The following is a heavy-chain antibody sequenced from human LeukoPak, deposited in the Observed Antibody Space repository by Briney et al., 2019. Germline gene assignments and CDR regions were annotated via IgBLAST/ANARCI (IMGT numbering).Heavy chain of an antibody. V-gene: IGHV4-38-2*01. CDR3: ARTTVAAPGAWFDP. Sequence: SETLSLTCAVSGSSISSGYYWGWIRQPPGKGLEWIGSIYHSGSTYYNPSLRSRVTISVDTSKNQFSLKLNSVTAADTAVYYCARTTVAAPGAWFDPWGQGTLVTVSS. CDR2: IYHSGST. J-gene: IGHJ5*02. D-gene: IGHD1-1*01. CDR1: GSSISSGYY.